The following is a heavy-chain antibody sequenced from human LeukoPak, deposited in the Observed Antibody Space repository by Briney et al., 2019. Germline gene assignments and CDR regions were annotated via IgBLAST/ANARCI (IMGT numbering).Heavy chain of an antibody. J-gene: IGHJ4*02. CDR2: IYYSGST. V-gene: IGHV4-59*08. D-gene: IGHD1-1*01. Sequence: KPSETLSLTCTVSGGSISSYYWSWIRQPPGKGLEWIGYIYYSGSTNYNPSLKSRVTISVDTSKNQFSLKLSSVTAADTAVYYCASSNWNHYFDYWGRGTLVTVSS. CDR3: ASSNWNHYFDY. CDR1: GGSISSYY.